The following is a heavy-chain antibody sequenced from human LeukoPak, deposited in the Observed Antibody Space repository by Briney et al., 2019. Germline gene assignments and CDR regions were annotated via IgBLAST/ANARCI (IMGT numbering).Heavy chain of an antibody. CDR3: AKPVRGGLADTGDWFHP. Sequence: GGSLRLSCAASGFALSFYAMSWLRQPPGKGLEWVCTIYANSGTTSYAASVRGRFTMSRDNSKNTLYLQVNSLRADDTATYYCAKPVRGGLADTGDWFHPWGQGTMVVVSS. CDR2: IYANSGTT. J-gene: IGHJ5*01. D-gene: IGHD6-13*01. V-gene: IGHV3-23*01. CDR1: GFALSFYA.